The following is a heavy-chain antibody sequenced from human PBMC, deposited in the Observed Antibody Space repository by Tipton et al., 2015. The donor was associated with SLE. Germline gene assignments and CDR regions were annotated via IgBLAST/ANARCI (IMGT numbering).Heavy chain of an antibody. V-gene: IGHV3-9*01. CDR1: GFTFDDYA. Sequence: SLRLSCAASGFTFDDYAMHWVRQAPGKGLEWVSGISWNSGSIAYADPVKGRFTISRDNAKNSLYLQMNSLRAEDTAVYYCARVPGDYSYYFDYWGQGTLVTVSS. D-gene: IGHD4-17*01. CDR2: ISWNSGSI. J-gene: IGHJ4*02. CDR3: ARVPGDYSYYFDY.